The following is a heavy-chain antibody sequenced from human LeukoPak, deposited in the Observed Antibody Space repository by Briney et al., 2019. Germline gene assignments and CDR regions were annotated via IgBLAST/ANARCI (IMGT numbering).Heavy chain of an antibody. CDR2: IYYGGST. Sequence: SSENLSLTGSGSGFSISSDHWNWNRQTQGKGLEWIGYIYYGGSTSYNPSLRSRVSISVDTSKNQFSLMRSLVTAAATAVYYCARGGVVVVVATTPSPTKFDYWGQGTLVTVSS. D-gene: IGHD2-15*01. CDR3: ARGGVVVVVATTPSPTKFDY. V-gene: IGHV4-59*06. CDR1: GFSISSDH. J-gene: IGHJ4*02.